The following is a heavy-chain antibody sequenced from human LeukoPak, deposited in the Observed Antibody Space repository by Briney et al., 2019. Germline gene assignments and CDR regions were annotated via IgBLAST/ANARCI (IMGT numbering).Heavy chain of an antibody. CDR3: ARDSRYSRKYFDY. CDR2: ISSSSSYI. D-gene: IGHD6-13*01. CDR1: GLTLSSYS. V-gene: IGHV3-21*01. J-gene: IGHJ4*02. Sequence: PGGSLRLSCAASGLTLSSYSMNWVRQAPGKGLEWVSSISSSSSYIYYADSVKGRFTISRDNAKNSLYLQMNSLRAEDTAVYYCARDSRYSRKYFDYWGQGTLATVSS.